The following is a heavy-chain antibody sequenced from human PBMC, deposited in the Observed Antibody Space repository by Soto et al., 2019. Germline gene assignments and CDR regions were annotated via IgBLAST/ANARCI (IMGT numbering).Heavy chain of an antibody. V-gene: IGHV1-18*04. CDR2: VSGDNGHT. Sequence: SVEVSCKASGYTFTTYAITWMRQAPGQGLEWMGWVSGDNGHTNYEQKFQGRVTMTTDPSTSTAYMELRSLRSGDTAVYYCATGDGSGPIHYWGQGTLVTVSS. CDR1: GYTFTTYA. J-gene: IGHJ4*02. CDR3: ATGDGSGPIHY. D-gene: IGHD6-19*01.